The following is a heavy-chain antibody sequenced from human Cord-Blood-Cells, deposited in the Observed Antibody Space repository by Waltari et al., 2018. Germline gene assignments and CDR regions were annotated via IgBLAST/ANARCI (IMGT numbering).Heavy chain of an antibody. CDR1: GYTFTGYY. CDR3: AGSNTFWFDP. CDR2: INPNSGGT. Sequence: QVQLVQSGAEVKKPGASVKVSCKASGYTFTGYYMHWVRQAPGQGLEWMGWINPNSGGTNYAKKFQGRVTMTRDTSISTAYMELSRLRSDDTAVYYCAGSNTFWFDPWGQGTLVTVAS. D-gene: IGHD3-10*01. J-gene: IGHJ5*02. V-gene: IGHV1-2*02.